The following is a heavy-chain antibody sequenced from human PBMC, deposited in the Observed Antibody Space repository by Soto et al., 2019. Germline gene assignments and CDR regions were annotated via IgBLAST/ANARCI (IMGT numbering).Heavy chain of an antibody. CDR1: GYTFSIYS. Sequence: ASVKVSCKSSGYTFSIYSINWVRQAPGHGLEWVGWISPYNGDTHYAQKLQGRVTMTTDTSTSTAYMELKSLRSDDAAVYYCARVSSRTTLDSWGPGTLVTVSS. D-gene: IGHD2-2*01. V-gene: IGHV1-18*04. CDR3: ARVSSRTTLDS. J-gene: IGHJ4*02. CDR2: ISPYNGDT.